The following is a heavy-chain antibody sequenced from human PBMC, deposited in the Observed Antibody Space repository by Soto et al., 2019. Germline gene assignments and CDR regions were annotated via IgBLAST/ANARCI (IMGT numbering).Heavy chain of an antibody. CDR3: ARAKYTSGGSPTFAMDV. V-gene: IGHV1-3*01. D-gene: IGHD3-10*01. J-gene: IGHJ6*02. CDR1: VYTLSSNA. Sequence: SVKVACRSSVYTLSSNAIHLVRQAPGQELEWMGWINGGNGYAKYSQNFQDRVTLTRDTSASTTYMELSSLTSEDTAIFYCARAKYTSGGSPTFAMDVWGQGTTVTLSS. CDR2: INGGNGYA.